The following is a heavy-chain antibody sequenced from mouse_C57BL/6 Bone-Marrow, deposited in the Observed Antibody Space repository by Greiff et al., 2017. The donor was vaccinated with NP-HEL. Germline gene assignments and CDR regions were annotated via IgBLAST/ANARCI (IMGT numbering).Heavy chain of an antibody. J-gene: IGHJ2*01. CDR2: ISYDGSN. CDR1: GYSITSGYY. Sequence: EVKLQESGPGLVKPSQSLSLTCSVTGYSITSGYYWNWIRQFPGNKLEWMGYISYDGSNNYNPSLKNRISITRDTSKNQFFLKLNSVTTEDTATYYCAREVYDGYFDYWGQGTTLTVSS. CDR3: AREVYDGYFDY. V-gene: IGHV3-6*01. D-gene: IGHD2-3*01.